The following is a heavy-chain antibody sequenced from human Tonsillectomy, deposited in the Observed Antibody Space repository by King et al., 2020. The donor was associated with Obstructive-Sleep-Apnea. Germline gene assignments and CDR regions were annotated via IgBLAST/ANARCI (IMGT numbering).Heavy chain of an antibody. J-gene: IGHJ4*02. V-gene: IGHV4-31*03. CDR3: ARDTGVVAATRGFDS. CDR2: IYYSGST. Sequence: VQLQESGPGLVKPSQTLSLTCTVSGGSISSGGYYWSWIRQHPGKGLEWIGYIYYSGSTYYNPSLKSRVTISVDTSKNQFSLGLSSVTAADTAVYYCARDTGVVAATRGFDSWGQGTLVTVSS. CDR1: GGSISSGGYY. D-gene: IGHD2-15*01.